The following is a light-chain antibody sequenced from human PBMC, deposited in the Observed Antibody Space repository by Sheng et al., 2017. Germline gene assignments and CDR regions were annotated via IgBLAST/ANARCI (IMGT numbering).Light chain of an antibody. CDR3: QQYYGTPWT. Sequence: DIVMTQSPDSLAVSLGERATINCKSSQSVLYSSNNKNFIAWYQQKPRQPPKLLIYWASFRESGVPDRFSGSGSGTDFTLTISSLQAEDVAVYYCQQYYGTPWTFGQGTKVEIK. CDR2: WAS. V-gene: IGKV4-1*01. CDR1: QSVLYSSNNKNF. J-gene: IGKJ1*01.